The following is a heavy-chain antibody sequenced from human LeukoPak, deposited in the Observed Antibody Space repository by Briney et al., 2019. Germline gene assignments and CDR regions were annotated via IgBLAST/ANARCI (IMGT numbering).Heavy chain of an antibody. J-gene: IGHJ6*03. CDR3: ARFADYYYMDV. V-gene: IGHV3-7*01. Sequence: PGGSLRLSCAASGFTFSHYWMSWVRQAPGKGLEWVANIKQDGSEKYYVDSVKGRFTISRDNAKNSLYLQMNSLRAEDTAVYYCARFADYYYMDVWGKGTTVTVSS. CDR2: IKQDGSEK. CDR1: GFTFSHYW.